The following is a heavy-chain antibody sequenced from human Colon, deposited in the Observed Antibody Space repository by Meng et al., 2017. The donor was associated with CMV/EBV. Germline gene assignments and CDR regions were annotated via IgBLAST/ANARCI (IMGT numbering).Heavy chain of an antibody. Sequence: CKASRSTFSSYNINWVRQAPGQWLEWMGYINPKTGNPTYVQGFTGRFVFSLDTSVSTAYLQISSLKAEDTAVYYCATGSVAADGKGYWGQGTLVTVSS. CDR1: RSTFSSYN. D-gene: IGHD6-13*01. V-gene: IGHV7-4-1*02. CDR3: ATGSVAADGKGY. J-gene: IGHJ4*02. CDR2: INPKTGNP.